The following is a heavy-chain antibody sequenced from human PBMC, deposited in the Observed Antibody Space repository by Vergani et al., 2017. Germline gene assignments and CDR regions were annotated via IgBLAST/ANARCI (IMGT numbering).Heavy chain of an antibody. CDR1: GFTFDDYA. V-gene: IGHV3-9*01. Sequence: EVQLVESGGGLVQHGRSLRLSCAASGFTFDDYAMHWVRQAPGKGLEWVSGISWNSGSIGYADSVKGRFTISRDNAKNSLYLQMNRLRAEDTALYYCSKERSGYCSSTSCYGPFDYWGQGTLVTVSS. D-gene: IGHD2-2*01. CDR3: SKERSGYCSSTSCYGPFDY. CDR2: ISWNSGSI. J-gene: IGHJ4*02.